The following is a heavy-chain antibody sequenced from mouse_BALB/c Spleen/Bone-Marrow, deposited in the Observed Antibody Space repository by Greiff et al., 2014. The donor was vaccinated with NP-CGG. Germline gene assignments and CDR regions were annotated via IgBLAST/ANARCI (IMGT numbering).Heavy chain of an antibody. CDR3: AGTGPFAY. Sequence: QVQLQQSGPGLVAPSQSLSITCTVSGFSLTSYGVHWVRQPPGKGLGWLGVIWAGGSTNYNSALMSRLSISKDNSKSQVFLKMNSLQTDDTAMYYCAGTGPFAYWGQGTLVTVSA. V-gene: IGHV2-9*02. D-gene: IGHD4-1*01. J-gene: IGHJ3*01. CDR1: GFSLTSYG. CDR2: IWAGGST.